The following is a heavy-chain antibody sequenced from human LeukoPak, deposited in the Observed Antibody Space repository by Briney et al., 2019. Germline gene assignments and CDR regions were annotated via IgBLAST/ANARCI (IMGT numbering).Heavy chain of an antibody. D-gene: IGHD6-13*01. V-gene: IGHV3-30*18. CDR3: AKDISTAATPS. J-gene: IGHJ4*02. CDR2: ISYDGSNK. CDR1: GFTFSSYG. Sequence: GRSLRLSCAASGFTFSSYGMHWVRQAPGKGLEWVAVISYDGSNKYYADSVKGRFTISRDNSKNTLYLQMNSLRAEDTAVYYCAKDISTAATPSWGQGTLVTVSS.